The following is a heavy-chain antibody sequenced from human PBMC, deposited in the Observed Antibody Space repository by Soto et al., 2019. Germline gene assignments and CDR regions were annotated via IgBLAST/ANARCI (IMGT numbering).Heavy chain of an antibody. Sequence: QVQLVQSGAEVKKPGASVKVSCKASGYTFNTYAISWVRQAPGQGLEWMGWISAYNGNTNYAQKLQGRVTMTTDTSTSTAYMELRSLRSDDTAVYFCARGAYCGGDCPNFPDYWGQGTLVTVSS. CDR1: GYTFNTYA. V-gene: IGHV1-18*01. D-gene: IGHD2-21*02. CDR3: ARGAYCGGDCPNFPDY. J-gene: IGHJ4*02. CDR2: ISAYNGNT.